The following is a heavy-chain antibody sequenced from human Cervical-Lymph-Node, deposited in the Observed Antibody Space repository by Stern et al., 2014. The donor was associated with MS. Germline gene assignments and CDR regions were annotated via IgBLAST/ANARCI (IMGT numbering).Heavy chain of an antibody. D-gene: IGHD3-16*02. J-gene: IGHJ3*02. Sequence: EVQLVESGGGLVKPGGSLRLSCAASGFTFSDYSINWVRQAPGRGLEWVSSISGYSSYIYYADSVKGRFTISRDNAKNSLYLQMNSLRPEDTAVYYCARERYYDYIWGSYRDAFDIWGQGTMVTGSS. V-gene: IGHV3-21*01. CDR3: ARERYYDYIWGSYRDAFDI. CDR2: ISGYSSYI. CDR1: GFTFSDYS.